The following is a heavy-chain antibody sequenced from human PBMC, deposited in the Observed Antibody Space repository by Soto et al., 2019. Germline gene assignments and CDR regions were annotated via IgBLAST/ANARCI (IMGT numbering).Heavy chain of an antibody. CDR2: IYFNGNT. CDR1: GVSISDTSYY. CDR3: ARQGSY. V-gene: IGHV4-39*01. J-gene: IGHJ4*02. Sequence: QLQLQESGPGLVKPSETLSLTCNVSGVSISDTSYYWGWIRQPPGKGLEWIGTIYFNGNTFYNPSLKSRLTISVDTSTNQFSLRLTSVTAADTAVYYCARQGSYWGQGTLVAVSS.